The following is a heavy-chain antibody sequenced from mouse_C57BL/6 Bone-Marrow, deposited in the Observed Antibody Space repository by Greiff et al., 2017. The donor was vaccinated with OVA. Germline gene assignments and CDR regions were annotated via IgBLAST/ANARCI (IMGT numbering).Heavy chain of an antibody. CDR1: GYTFTSYW. CDR3: ARSGGYP. V-gene: IGHV1-59*01. D-gene: IGHD2-2*01. Sequence: QVQLQQPGAELVRPGPSVKLSCKASGYTFTSYWMHWVKQRPGQGLEWIGVIDPSDSYTNYNQKFKGKATLTVDTSSSTAYMQLSSLTSEDSAVYYCARSGGYPWGQGTLVTVSA. J-gene: IGHJ3*01. CDR2: IDPSDSYT.